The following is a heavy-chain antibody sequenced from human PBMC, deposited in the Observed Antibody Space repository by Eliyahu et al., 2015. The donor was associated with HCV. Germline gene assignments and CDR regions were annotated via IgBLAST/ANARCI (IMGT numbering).Heavy chain of an antibody. CDR3: GRSESISYPLGMDV. CDR1: GYSFTRYD. D-gene: IGHD2-2*01. J-gene: IGHJ6*04. Sequence: QVQLVQSGAEVRKPGASVKVSCXASGYSFTRYDIYWVRQAXGQGLEWMGWMNPYRGSTGYAQKFQDRVTMTRNTSISTVYMELSSLTSEDTAVYYCGRSESISYPLGMDVWGKGTTVIVSP. V-gene: IGHV1-8*01. CDR2: MNPYRGST.